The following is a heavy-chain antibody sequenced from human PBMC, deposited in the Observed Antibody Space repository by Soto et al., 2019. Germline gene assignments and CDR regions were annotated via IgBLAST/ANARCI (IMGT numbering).Heavy chain of an antibody. Sequence: EVQLLESGGGLVQPGGSLRLSCAASGFTFSSYGMNWVRQAPGKGLEWVSEISGSGGSTYYADSVKGRFTISRDNSKNTLYLQMTSLRAEDTAVYYCAKANQVSAARGYYYYGMDVWGQGTTVTVSS. J-gene: IGHJ6*02. CDR2: ISGSGGST. D-gene: IGHD2-2*01. V-gene: IGHV3-23*01. CDR3: AKANQVSAARGYYYYGMDV. CDR1: GFTFSSYG.